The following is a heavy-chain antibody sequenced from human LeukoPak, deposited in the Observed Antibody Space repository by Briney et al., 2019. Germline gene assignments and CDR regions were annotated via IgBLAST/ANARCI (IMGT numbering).Heavy chain of an antibody. Sequence: PSETLSLTCTVSGGSISSSSYYWGWIHQPPGKGLEWIGSIYYSGSTYYNPSLKSRVTISVDTSKNQFSLKLSSVTAADTAVYYCARLSDSGYDLDYWGQGTLVTVSS. CDR3: ARLSDSGYDLDY. D-gene: IGHD5-12*01. J-gene: IGHJ4*02. CDR2: IYYSGST. V-gene: IGHV4-39*01. CDR1: GGSISSSSYY.